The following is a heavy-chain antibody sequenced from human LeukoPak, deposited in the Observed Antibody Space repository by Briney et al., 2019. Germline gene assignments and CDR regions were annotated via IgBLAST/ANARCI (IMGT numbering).Heavy chain of an antibody. Sequence: GASVKVSFKASGGTFSSYAISWVRQAPGQGLEWMGGIIPIFGTANYAQKFQGRVTITADESTSTAYMELSSLRSEDTAVYYCARGGMERWLQAALDYWGQGTLVTVSS. D-gene: IGHD5-24*01. CDR1: GGTFSSYA. CDR2: IIPIFGTA. J-gene: IGHJ4*02. V-gene: IGHV1-69*13. CDR3: ARGGMERWLQAALDY.